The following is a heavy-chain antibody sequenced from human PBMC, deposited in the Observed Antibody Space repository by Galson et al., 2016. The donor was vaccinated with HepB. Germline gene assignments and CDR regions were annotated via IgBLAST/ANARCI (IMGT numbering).Heavy chain of an antibody. CDR1: GYTFINYD. CDR3: TRTTVRGLPAMDV. J-gene: IGHJ6*02. Sequence: SVKVSCTASGYTFINYDINWVRQAPGQGLECLGWVTPDSGNRGYPHKFQGRVTMTTDRSIGTAYMELSSLRSDDTAVYYCTRTTVRGLPAMDVWGQGTTVTVS. D-gene: IGHD3-10*01. V-gene: IGHV1-8*02. CDR2: VTPDSGNR.